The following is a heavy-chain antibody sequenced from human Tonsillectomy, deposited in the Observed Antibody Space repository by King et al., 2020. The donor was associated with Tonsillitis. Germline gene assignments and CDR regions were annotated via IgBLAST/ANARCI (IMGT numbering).Heavy chain of an antibody. V-gene: IGHV4-31*03. Sequence: VQLQESGPGLVKPSQTLSLTCTVSGGSISGGGHYWTWIRQHPGKGLEWIGYTYDSERTYYNPSLKSRVSVSVDTSKNQFSLELSSVTAADTAVYYCAREGGSGSPYYFDYWGQGTLVTVSS. CDR2: TYDSERT. D-gene: IGHD3-10*01. J-gene: IGHJ4*02. CDR3: AREGGSGSPYYFDY. CDR1: GGSISGGGHY.